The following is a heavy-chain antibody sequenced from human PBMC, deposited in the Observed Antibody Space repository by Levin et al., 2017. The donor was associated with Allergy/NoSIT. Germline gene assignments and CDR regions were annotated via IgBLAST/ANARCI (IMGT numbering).Heavy chain of an antibody. CDR2: IKSKTDGGTT. D-gene: IGHD3-22*01. Sequence: GESLKISCAASGFTFSNAWMSWVRQAPGKGLEWVGRIKSKTDGGTTDYAAPVKGRFTISRDDSKNTLYLQMNSLKTEDTAVYYCTTGASSGQGVYYFDYWGQGTLVTVSS. J-gene: IGHJ4*02. CDR3: TTGASSGQGVYYFDY. CDR1: GFTFSNAW. V-gene: IGHV3-15*01.